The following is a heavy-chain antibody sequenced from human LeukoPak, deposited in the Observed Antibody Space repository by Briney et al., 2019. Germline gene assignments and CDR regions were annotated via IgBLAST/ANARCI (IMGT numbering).Heavy chain of an antibody. D-gene: IGHD2-2*01. Sequence: PSETLSLTCAVYGGSFSGYYWSWIRQPPGKGLEWIGEINHSGSTNYNPSLKSRVTISVDTSKNQFSLKLSSVTAADTAVYYCARPRRYCSSTSCPDNWFDPWGQGTLVTVSS. J-gene: IGHJ5*02. CDR2: INHSGST. CDR1: GGSFSGYY. V-gene: IGHV4-34*01. CDR3: ARPRRYCSSTSCPDNWFDP.